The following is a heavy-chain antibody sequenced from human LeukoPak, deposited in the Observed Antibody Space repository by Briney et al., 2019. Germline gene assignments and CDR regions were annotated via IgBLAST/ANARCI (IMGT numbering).Heavy chain of an antibody. V-gene: IGHV1-69*01. CDR1: GGTFSSYA. CDR2: IIPIFGTA. CDR3: ARVYYYGSSGYYGL. Sequence: GASVKVSCKASGGTFSSYAISWVRQAPGQGLEWMGGIIPIFGTANYAQKFQGRVTITADESTSTAYMELSSLRSEDTAVYYCARVYYYGSSGYYGLWGQGTLVTVSS. D-gene: IGHD3-22*01. J-gene: IGHJ4*02.